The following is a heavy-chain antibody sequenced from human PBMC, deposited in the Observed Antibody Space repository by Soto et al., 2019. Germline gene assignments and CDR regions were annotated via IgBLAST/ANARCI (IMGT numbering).Heavy chain of an antibody. CDR1: GGSFNNNG. Sequence: QVQLVQSGAEVKKPGSSVKVSCKTSGGSFNNNGIGWVRQAPGHGLEWMGGVSPPFRTSNYARKFQGRISITADASTGTVNMKLSSLTSEDTAQYYCARVLYYGSGSYSPYGMDVWGQGTTVTVSS. CDR2: VSPPFRTS. V-gene: IGHV1-69*01. D-gene: IGHD3-10*01. CDR3: ARVLYYGSGSYSPYGMDV. J-gene: IGHJ6*02.